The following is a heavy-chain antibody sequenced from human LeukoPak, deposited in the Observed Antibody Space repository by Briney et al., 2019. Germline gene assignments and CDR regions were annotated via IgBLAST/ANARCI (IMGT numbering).Heavy chain of an antibody. Sequence: GGSLRLSCATSGFNFNNAWMNWVRQAPGKGLEWVGRIKSKSDGGTTDNAAPVKGRFTISKDDSKNTLYLQMDSLKTEDTGIYYCTTGTLTSDYWGQGTLVTVSS. CDR2: IKSKSDGGTT. V-gene: IGHV3-15*01. CDR1: GFNFNNAW. CDR3: TTGTLTSDY. J-gene: IGHJ4*02. D-gene: IGHD4-17*01.